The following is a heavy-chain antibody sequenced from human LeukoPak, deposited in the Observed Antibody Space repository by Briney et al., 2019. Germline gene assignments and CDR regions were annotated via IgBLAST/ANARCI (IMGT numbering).Heavy chain of an antibody. J-gene: IGHJ4*02. Sequence: ASVKVSCKASGYTXTGYYMHWVRQAPGQGLEWMGWINPNSGGTNYAQKFQGRVTMTRDTSISTAYMDLSSLTSDDTAVYYCARAAEARSGVDYWGQGTLVTVSS. CDR3: ARAAEARSGVDY. V-gene: IGHV1-2*02. D-gene: IGHD6-19*01. CDR1: GYTXTGYY. CDR2: INPNSGGT.